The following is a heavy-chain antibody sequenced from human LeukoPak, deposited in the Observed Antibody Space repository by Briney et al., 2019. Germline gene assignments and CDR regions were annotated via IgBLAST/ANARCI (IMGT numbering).Heavy chain of an antibody. CDR2: FDPEDGET. V-gene: IGHV1-24*01. J-gene: IGHJ4*02. Sequence: ASVKVSCKVSGYTLTELSMHWVRQAPGKGLEWMGGFDPEDGETIYAQKFQGRVTMTEDTSTDTAYMELSSLRSEGTAVYYCATPPYSSSWYYFDYWGQGTLVTVSS. CDR1: GYTLTELS. CDR3: ATPPYSSSWYYFDY. D-gene: IGHD6-13*01.